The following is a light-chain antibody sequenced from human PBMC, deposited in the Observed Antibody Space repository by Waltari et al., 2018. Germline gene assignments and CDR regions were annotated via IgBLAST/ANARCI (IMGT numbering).Light chain of an antibody. V-gene: IGLV1-47*01. CDR2: RND. J-gene: IGLJ3*02. CDR3: ATWDDSLSGRM. CDR1: SSNIGTNY. Sequence: QSVLTQPPSASGTPGQRVTISCSGGSSNIGTNYVYWYQQLPGTAPNPLIYRNDQRPSGVPERVAGSRSGTSASLAISGLRSEDEADYYCATWDDSLSGRMFGGGTKLTVL.